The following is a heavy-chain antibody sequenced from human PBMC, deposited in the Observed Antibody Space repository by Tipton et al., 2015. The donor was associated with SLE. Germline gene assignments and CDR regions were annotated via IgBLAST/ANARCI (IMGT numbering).Heavy chain of an antibody. CDR2: IKSKTDGGTT. V-gene: IGHV3-15*01. CDR1: GLTFSNAW. J-gene: IGHJ5*01. Sequence: SLRLSCAASGLTFSNAWMSWVRQAPGKGLEWIGRIKSKTDGGTTDYAAPVKGRFTISRDDSKNTMYVQMNSLKTEDTAVYYCITEFRGETGTTWWFDSWGQGTLVTVSS. D-gene: IGHD1-7*01. CDR3: ITEFRGETGTTWWFDS.